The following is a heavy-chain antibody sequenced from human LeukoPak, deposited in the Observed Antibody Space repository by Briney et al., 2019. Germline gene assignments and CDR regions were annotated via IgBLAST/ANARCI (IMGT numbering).Heavy chain of an antibody. D-gene: IGHD4-17*01. CDR3: ARHNDYGDYYFDY. V-gene: IGHV4-59*08. Sequence: PSETLSLTCTVSGGSISSNYWSWIRQPPGQGLEWIGYIYYSGSTNNNPSLKSRVTISVDTSKNQFSLKLSSVTAADTAVYYCARHNDYGDYYFDYWSQGTLVTVSS. J-gene: IGHJ4*02. CDR2: IYYSGST. CDR1: GGSISSNY.